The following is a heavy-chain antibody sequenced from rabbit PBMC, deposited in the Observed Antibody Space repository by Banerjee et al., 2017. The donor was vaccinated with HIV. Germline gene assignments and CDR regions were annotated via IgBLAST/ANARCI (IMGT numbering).Heavy chain of an antibody. J-gene: IGHJ4*01. D-gene: IGHD4-1*01. V-gene: IGHV1S45*01. CDR2: INTSSGNT. Sequence: QEQLEESGGDLVKPEGSLTLTCTASAFSFSNKYVMCWVRQAPGKGLEWIACINTSSGNTVYASWAKGRFTISKTSSTVDLKMTSLTAADTATYFCARDLAGVIGWNFNLWGQGTLVTVS. CDR1: AFSFSNKYV. CDR3: ARDLAGVIGWNFNL.